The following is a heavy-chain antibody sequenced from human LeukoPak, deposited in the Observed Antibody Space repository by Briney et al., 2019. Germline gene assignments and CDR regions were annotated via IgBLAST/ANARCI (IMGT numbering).Heavy chain of an antibody. CDR3: ARSQGRRYYYYYMDV. J-gene: IGHJ6*03. Sequence: PGGSLGLSCAASGFTFSSYEMNWVRQAPGKGLEWVSYISSSGSTIYYADSVKGRFTISRDNAKNSLYLQMNSLRAEDTAVYYCARSQGRRYYYYYMDVWGKGTTVTISS. V-gene: IGHV3-48*03. CDR1: GFTFSSYE. CDR2: ISSSGSTI.